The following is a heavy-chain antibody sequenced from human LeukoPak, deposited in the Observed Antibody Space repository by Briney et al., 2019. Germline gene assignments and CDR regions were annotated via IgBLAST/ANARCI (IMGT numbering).Heavy chain of an antibody. Sequence: GGSLRLSCAASGFILDDYAMHWVRQAPGKGLEWVSGISWNSGSIGYADSVKGRFIISRDNAKNSLYLQMNSLRAEDTALYYCATRDYFDYWGQGTLVTVSS. CDR3: ATRDYFDY. CDR2: ISWNSGSI. V-gene: IGHV3-9*01. J-gene: IGHJ4*02. CDR1: GFILDDYA.